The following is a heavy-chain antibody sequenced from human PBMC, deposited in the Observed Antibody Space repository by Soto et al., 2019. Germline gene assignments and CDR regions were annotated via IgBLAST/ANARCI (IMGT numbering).Heavy chain of an antibody. Sequence: QVQLVQSGAEVKKPGASVKVSCKASGYTFTSYYMHWVRQAPGQGLEWMGIINPSGGSTSYAQKFQGRVTMTRDTSTSTVYMELSSLRSEDTAVYYCARAGYCSSTSCSNWFDPWGQGTLVTVSS. D-gene: IGHD2-2*01. CDR3: ARAGYCSSTSCSNWFDP. CDR2: INPSGGST. CDR1: GYTFTSYY. J-gene: IGHJ5*02. V-gene: IGHV1-46*03.